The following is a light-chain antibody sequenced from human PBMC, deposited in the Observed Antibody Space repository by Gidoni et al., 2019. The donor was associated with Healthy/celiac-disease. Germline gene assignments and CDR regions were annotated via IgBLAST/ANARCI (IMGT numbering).Light chain of an antibody. CDR2: QDT. Sequence: SYELTQPPSVSVSPGQTASITCSGDKLGDKYTYWYQQKPGQSPALVIYQDTKRPSGIPERFSGSNSGNTATLTISGTQAMDEADYYCQARDSSTVVFGGGTKVTVL. CDR3: QARDSSTVV. V-gene: IGLV3-1*01. J-gene: IGLJ2*01. CDR1: KLGDKY.